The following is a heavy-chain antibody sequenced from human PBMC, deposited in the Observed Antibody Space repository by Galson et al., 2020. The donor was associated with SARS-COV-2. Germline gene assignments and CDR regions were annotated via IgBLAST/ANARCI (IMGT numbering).Heavy chain of an antibody. D-gene: IGHD1-1*01. Sequence: SETLSLTCAVYGGSFSGYYWSWIRQPPGKGLEWIGEINHSGSTNYNPSLKSRVTISVDTSKNQFSLKLSSVTAADTAVYYCARDCAGGAERYYYGMDVWGQGTTVTVSS. J-gene: IGHJ6*02. CDR1: GGSFSGYY. V-gene: IGHV4-34*01. CDR2: INHSGST. CDR3: ARDCAGGAERYYYGMDV.